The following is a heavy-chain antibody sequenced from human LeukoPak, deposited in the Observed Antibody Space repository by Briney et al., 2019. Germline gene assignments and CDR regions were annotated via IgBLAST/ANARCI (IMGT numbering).Heavy chain of an antibody. CDR2: IMVVGGST. Sequence: GGPLKLPGPALEFTFTSNPRGGFGRPPGRGREGVSPIMVVGGSTYYADSVKGRFTISRDNSKNTPYLQMNSLRAEDTAVYYCAKDRRYFQIPAAIPGYFDYWGQGTLVTVSS. V-gene: IGHV3-23*01. D-gene: IGHD2-2*02. CDR1: EFTFTSNP. J-gene: IGHJ4*02. CDR3: AKDRRYFQIPAAIPGYFDY.